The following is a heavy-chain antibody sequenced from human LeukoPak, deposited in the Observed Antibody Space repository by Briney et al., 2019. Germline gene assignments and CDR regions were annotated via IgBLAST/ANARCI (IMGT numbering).Heavy chain of an antibody. CDR1: GFTFSSYS. D-gene: IGHD2/OR15-2a*01. J-gene: IGHJ5*02. CDR2: INGRGDNT. V-gene: IGHV3-23*01. CDR3: AKDRVSPGFNWFDP. Sequence: GGSLRLSCAASGFTFSSYSMNWVRQAPGKGLEWVSAINGRGDNTYYADFVKGRFTISRDNSKSTVYLQMNSLRTEDTAVYYCAKDRVSPGFNWFDPWGQGTLVTVSS.